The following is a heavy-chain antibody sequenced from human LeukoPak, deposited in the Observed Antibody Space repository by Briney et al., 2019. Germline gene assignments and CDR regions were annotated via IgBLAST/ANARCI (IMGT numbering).Heavy chain of an antibody. CDR3: ARRIDDPLFPMDYFDY. J-gene: IGHJ4*02. Sequence: GESLKISCKGSGYSFTSYWIGWVRQMPGKGLEWMGIIYPGDSDTRYSPSFQGQVTISADKSISTAYLQWSSLKASDTAMYYCARRIDDPLFPMDYFDYWGQGTLVTVSS. CDR2: IYPGDSDT. V-gene: IGHV5-51*01. CDR1: GYSFTSYW. D-gene: IGHD1-1*01.